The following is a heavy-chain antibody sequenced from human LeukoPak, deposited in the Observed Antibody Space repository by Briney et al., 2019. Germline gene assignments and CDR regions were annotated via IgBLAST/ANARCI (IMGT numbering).Heavy chain of an antibody. Sequence: GGSLRLSCAASGFTFSAYGMRWARQAPGKGLEWVAIISYDGREKYYADSVKGRFTISRNSSISTVHLQMNSLGLEDTAVYYCAKSFAVTTHSYYGIDVWGQGTTVTVSS. CDR1: GFTFSAYG. CDR3: AKSFAVTTHSYYGIDV. J-gene: IGHJ6*02. D-gene: IGHD4-17*01. CDR2: ISYDGREK. V-gene: IGHV3-30*18.